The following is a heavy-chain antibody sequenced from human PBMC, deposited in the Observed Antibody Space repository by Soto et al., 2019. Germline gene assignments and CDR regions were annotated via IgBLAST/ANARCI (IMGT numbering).Heavy chain of an antibody. J-gene: IGHJ4*02. CDR3: AKAPTRYGDYFDY. Sequence: PGGSLRLSCAASGFTFSSYGMHWVRQAPGKGLEWVAVISYDGSNKYYADSVKGRFTISRDNSKNTLYLQMNSLRAEDTAVYYCAKAPTRYGDYFDYWGQGTLVTVSS. V-gene: IGHV3-30*18. CDR1: GFTFSSYG. CDR2: ISYDGSNK. D-gene: IGHD4-17*01.